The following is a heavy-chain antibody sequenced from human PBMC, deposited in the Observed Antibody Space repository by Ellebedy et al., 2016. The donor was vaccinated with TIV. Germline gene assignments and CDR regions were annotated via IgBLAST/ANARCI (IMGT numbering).Heavy chain of an antibody. J-gene: IGHJ5*02. Sequence: SETLSLTXTVSGGSVSSGSYYWSWIRQPPGKGLEWIGYIYYSGSTNYNPSLKSRVTISVDTSKNQFSLKLSSVTAADTAVYYCARGLRRGWNLVPFNPWGQGTLVTVSS. CDR3: ARGLRRGWNLVPFNP. V-gene: IGHV4-61*01. CDR1: GGSVSSGSYY. D-gene: IGHD1-1*01. CDR2: IYYSGST.